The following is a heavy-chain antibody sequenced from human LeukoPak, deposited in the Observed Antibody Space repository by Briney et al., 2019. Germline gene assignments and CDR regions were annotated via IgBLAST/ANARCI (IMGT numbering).Heavy chain of an antibody. CDR2: ISGSGGST. CDR3: AKDHTSSTWYPWLWFDP. J-gene: IGHJ5*02. V-gene: IGHV3-23*01. CDR1: GFTFSSYA. D-gene: IGHD6-13*01. Sequence: GGSLRLSCAASGFTFSSYAMSWVRQAPGKGLEWVSAISGSGGSTYYADSVKGRFTISRDNSKNTLYLQMNSLTAEDTAVYYCAKDHTSSTWYPWLWFDPWGQGTLVTASS.